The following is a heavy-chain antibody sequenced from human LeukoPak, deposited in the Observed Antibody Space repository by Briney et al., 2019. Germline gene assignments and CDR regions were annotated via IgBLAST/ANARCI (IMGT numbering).Heavy chain of an antibody. V-gene: IGHV3-48*01. D-gene: IGHD5-24*01. CDR1: GFTFSDYS. CDR2: IGIDSGNT. CDR3: ARDYKYAFDN. J-gene: IGHJ4*02. Sequence: GGSLRLSCAASGFTFSDYSMNWVRQAPGKGLEWISYIGIDSGNTNYADSVKGRFTISGDKAKNSLYLQMNSLRVEDTAVYYCARDYKYAFDNWGQGTLVTVST.